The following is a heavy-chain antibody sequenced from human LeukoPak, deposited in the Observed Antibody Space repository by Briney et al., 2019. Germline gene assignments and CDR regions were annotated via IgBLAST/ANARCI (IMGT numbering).Heavy chain of an antibody. CDR3: VKDLMRDRWFGES. CDR1: GFTFSSYE. Sequence: HTGGSLRLSCAASGFTFSSYEMNWVRQAPGKGLEWVSYISSSGSTIYYADSVKGRFTISRDTSRNTLYLQMNSLRLEDTAIYYCVKDLMRDRWFGESWGQGTLVTVSS. CDR2: ISSSGSTI. V-gene: IGHV3-48*03. D-gene: IGHD3-10*01. J-gene: IGHJ5*02.